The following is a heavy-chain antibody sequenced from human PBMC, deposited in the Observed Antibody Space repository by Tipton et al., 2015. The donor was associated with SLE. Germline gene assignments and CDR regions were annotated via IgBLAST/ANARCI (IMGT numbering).Heavy chain of an antibody. V-gene: IGHV4-39*07. CDR3: ARWIAVPATANSDAFDI. CDR2: LYYSGST. J-gene: IGHJ3*02. D-gene: IGHD2-2*01. CDR1: GGSVSSGSYY. Sequence: TLSLTCTVSGGSVSSGSYYWAWIRQPPGKGPEWIGTLYYSGSTYYYPSLKSRITISVDTSKNQFSLEVRSVTAADTAVYYCARWIAVPATANSDAFDIWGQGTMVTVSS.